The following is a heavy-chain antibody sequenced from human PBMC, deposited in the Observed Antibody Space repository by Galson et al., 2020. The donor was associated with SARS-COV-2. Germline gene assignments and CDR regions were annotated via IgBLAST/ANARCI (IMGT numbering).Heavy chain of an antibody. CDR2: IYTSGST. V-gene: IGHV4-61*02. CDR1: GGSISSGSYY. Sequence: SETLSLTCTVSGGSISSGSYYWSWIRQPAGKGLEWIGRIYTSGSTNYNPSLKSRVTISVDTSKNQFSLKLSSVTAADTAVYYCARVGTYYYDSSGYYLSHWYFDLWGRGTLVTASS. CDR3: ARVGTYYYDSSGYYLSHWYFDL. D-gene: IGHD3-22*01. J-gene: IGHJ2*01.